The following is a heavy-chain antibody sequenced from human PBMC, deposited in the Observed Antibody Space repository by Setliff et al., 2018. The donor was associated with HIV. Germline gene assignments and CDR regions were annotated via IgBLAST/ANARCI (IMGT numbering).Heavy chain of an antibody. CDR3: TRHVDSGTYMDV. CDR1: GFTVSNAW. Sequence: GGSLRLSCAASGFTVSNAWMSWVRQAPGKGLEWVGRMKSKTDGGTTDYAAPVKGRFTISRDDSKNTLYLQMNSLKSEDTAVYYFTRHVDSGTYMDVWGRGTTVTVSS. V-gene: IGHV3-15*01. D-gene: IGHD5-18*01. CDR2: MKSKTDGGTT. J-gene: IGHJ6*03.